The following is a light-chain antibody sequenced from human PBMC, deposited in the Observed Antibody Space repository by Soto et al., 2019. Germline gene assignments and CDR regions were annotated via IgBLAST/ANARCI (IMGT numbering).Light chain of an antibody. CDR3: QKYYDWPPLT. CDR1: QSIMFS. V-gene: IGKV3-15*01. J-gene: IGKJ4*01. CDR2: GAS. Sequence: ELVMTQSPATLSVSPGERATLSCRASQSIMFSLAWYQQKPGQAPRLLISGASTRATGIPARFRGSGSGKEVTLTISSQQSEDFAVYYCQKYYDWPPLTFCGGTKVEIK.